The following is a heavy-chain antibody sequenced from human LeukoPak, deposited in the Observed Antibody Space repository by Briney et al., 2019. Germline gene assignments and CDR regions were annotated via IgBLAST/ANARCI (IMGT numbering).Heavy chain of an antibody. J-gene: IGHJ6*03. CDR3: ARGVTRGGIYYMDV. D-gene: IGHD1-14*01. CDR1: GGSFSGYY. Sequence: SETLSLTCAVSGGSFSGYYWSWIRQPPGKGLEWIGEINHSGSTNYNPSLESRVTISVDTSKNQFSLKLSSVTAADTAVYYCARGVTRGGIYYMDVWGKGTTVTVSS. CDR2: INHSGST. V-gene: IGHV4-34*01.